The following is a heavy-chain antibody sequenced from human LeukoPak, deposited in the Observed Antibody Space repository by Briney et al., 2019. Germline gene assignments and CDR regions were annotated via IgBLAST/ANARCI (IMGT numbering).Heavy chain of an antibody. D-gene: IGHD3-16*01. CDR3: ARDPSGGRPDY. Sequence: GGSLRLSCAASGFTFSTYWMHWVRQAPGERPVWVSRVKGDGSDTKHADSVKGRFTISRDNGENTLYLQMNSLRAEDTAVYYCARDPSGGRPDYWGQGTLVTVSS. CDR1: GFTFSTYW. CDR2: VKGDGSDT. J-gene: IGHJ4*02. V-gene: IGHV3-74*03.